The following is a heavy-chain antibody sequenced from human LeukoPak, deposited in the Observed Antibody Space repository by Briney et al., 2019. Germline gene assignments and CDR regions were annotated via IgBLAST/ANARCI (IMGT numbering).Heavy chain of an antibody. CDR2: IGGGGGNI. D-gene: IGHD6-25*01. V-gene: IGHV3-21*01. Sequence: PGGSLRLSCVASGFTFNTYDINWVRQAPGMGLEWVSSIGGGGGNIKYADSVKGRFTITRDDARNSVFLQMNSLRVEDTAAYYCTRGGRLYWFDLWGRGTQVTVSS. CDR3: TRGGRLYWFDL. J-gene: IGHJ5*02. CDR1: GFTFNTYD.